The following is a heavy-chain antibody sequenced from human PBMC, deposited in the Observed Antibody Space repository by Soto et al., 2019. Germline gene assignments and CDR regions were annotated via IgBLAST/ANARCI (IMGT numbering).Heavy chain of an antibody. J-gene: IGHJ4*02. Sequence: TLSLTCTVSGCAISSGVYYWRWISQPPGKGLEWIGYIYYSGSTYYNPSLKSRVTISVDTSKNQFSLKLSSVTAADTAVYYCARGAVAGREGVDYWGQGTLVTVSS. D-gene: IGHD6-19*01. CDR3: ARGAVAGREGVDY. CDR1: GCAISSGVYY. V-gene: IGHV4-30-4*01. CDR2: IYYSGST.